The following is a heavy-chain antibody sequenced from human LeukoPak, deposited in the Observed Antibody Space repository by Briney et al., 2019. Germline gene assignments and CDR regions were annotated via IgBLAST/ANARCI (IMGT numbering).Heavy chain of an antibody. V-gene: IGHV3-21*01. CDR3: ARAPSVQWLVD. J-gene: IGHJ1*01. CDR2: ISSSSSYI. D-gene: IGHD6-19*01. CDR1: GFTFSSYT. Sequence: GGSLRLSCAASGFTFSSYTMNWVRQAPGKGLEWVSSISSSSSYIYYADSVKGRFTISRDNAKNSLYLQMSSLRAEDTAVYYCARAPSVQWLVDWGQGTLVIVSS.